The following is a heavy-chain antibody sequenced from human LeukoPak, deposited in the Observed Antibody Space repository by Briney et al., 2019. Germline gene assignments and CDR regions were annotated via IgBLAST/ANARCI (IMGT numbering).Heavy chain of an antibody. J-gene: IGHJ4*02. CDR2: IGGSGART. CDR3: VKRYGDYVGAYTD. CDR1: GFTFRSCS. D-gene: IGHD4-17*01. V-gene: IGHV3-23*01. Sequence: PGGSLRLSCAASGFTFRSCSMIWVRQAPGKGLQWVSAIGGSGARTDYADSVKGRFTISRDNSKNTLYLQMNSLRAEDMAVYYCVKRYGDYVGAYTDWGQGTLVIVSS.